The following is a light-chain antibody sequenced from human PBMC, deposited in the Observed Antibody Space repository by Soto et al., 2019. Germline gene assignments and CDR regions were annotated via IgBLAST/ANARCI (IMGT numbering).Light chain of an antibody. CDR2: EVS. CDR1: SSDVGGYNY. Sequence: QSALTQPPSASWSPGQSVTISCTGTSSDVGGYNYVSWYQQHPGKAPKLMIYEVSKRPSGVPDRFSGSKSGNTASLTVSGIKAEDEADYYCSSYAGSNNLVFGGGTKLTVL. CDR3: SSYAGSNNLV. V-gene: IGLV2-8*01. J-gene: IGLJ2*01.